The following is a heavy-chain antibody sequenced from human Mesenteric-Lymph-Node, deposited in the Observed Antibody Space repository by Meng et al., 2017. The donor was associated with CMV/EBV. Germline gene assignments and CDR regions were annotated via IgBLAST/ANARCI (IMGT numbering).Heavy chain of an antibody. V-gene: IGHV3-21*01. CDR3: ARATYSGYATSDY. J-gene: IGHJ4*02. D-gene: IGHD2-2*01. Sequence: GESLKISCAASGFTFSSYSMNWVRQAPGKGLEWVSSISSTSSYIYYVDSVKGRFTISRDNAKSSLYLQMNSLRAEDTAVYYCARATYSGYATSDYWGQGTLVTVSS. CDR1: GFTFSSYS. CDR2: ISSTSSYI.